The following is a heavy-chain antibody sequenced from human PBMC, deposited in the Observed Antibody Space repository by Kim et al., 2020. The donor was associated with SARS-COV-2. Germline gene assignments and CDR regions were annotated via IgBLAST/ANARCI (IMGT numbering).Heavy chain of an antibody. Sequence: SRTISFANSLKGRFTISRDNAKTSLYLQMNSLRAEDTAVYYCAEIAAAGYWGQGTLVTVSS. CDR2: SRTI. D-gene: IGHD6-13*01. CDR3: AEIAAAGY. V-gene: IGHV3-48*01. J-gene: IGHJ4*02.